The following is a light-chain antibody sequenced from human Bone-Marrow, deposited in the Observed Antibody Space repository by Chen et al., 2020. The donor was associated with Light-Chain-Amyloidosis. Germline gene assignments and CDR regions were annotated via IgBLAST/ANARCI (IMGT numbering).Light chain of an antibody. CDR2: EVT. Sequence: QSALTQPASVSGSPGQSITISCTGTSSDVGGDNHVSWYQQHPDTSPKLMIYEVTNRPSWVPDRFSGSKSDNTAYLTISVLQTEDEADYFCSSYTITNTLVFGSGTRVTVL. CDR3: SSYTITNTLV. J-gene: IGLJ1*01. V-gene: IGLV2-14*01. CDR1: SSDVGGDNH.